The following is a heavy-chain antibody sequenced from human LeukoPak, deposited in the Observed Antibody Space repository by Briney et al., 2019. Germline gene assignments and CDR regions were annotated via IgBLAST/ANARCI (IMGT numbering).Heavy chain of an antibody. CDR3: ARLRGYSYGYGDH. CDR1: GFTFSSYS. CDR2: ISSSGNTI. Sequence: PGGSLRLSCAASGFTFSSYSMNWVRQAPGKGLEWVSYISSSGNTIDYADSVKGRFTISREHAKNSLYLQMVSLRAEDTAVYYCARLRGYSYGYGDHWGQGTLVTVSS. D-gene: IGHD5-18*01. V-gene: IGHV3-48*04. J-gene: IGHJ4*02.